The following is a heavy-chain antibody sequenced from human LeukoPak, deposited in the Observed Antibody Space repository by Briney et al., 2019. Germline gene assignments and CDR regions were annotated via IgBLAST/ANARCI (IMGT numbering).Heavy chain of an antibody. CDR1: GFTFSSYG. Sequence: GGSLRLSCAASGFTFSSYGMHWVRQAPGKGLEWVAVIWYDGSNKYYADSVKGRFTISRDNSKNTLYLQMNSLRAEDTAVYYCARDFVNFVGLFDYWGQGTLVTVPS. CDR3: ARDFVNFVGLFDY. D-gene: IGHD3-3*01. J-gene: IGHJ4*02. CDR2: IWYDGSNK. V-gene: IGHV3-33*01.